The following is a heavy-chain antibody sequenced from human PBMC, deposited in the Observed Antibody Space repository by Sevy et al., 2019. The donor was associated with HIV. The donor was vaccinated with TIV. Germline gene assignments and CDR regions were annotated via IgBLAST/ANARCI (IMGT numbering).Heavy chain of an antibody. CDR1: GFTFSNAW. CDR2: IKSKTDGGTT. CDR3: TTDQIRYDFWSGYRDYYGMDV. J-gene: IGHJ6*02. D-gene: IGHD3-3*01. V-gene: IGHV3-15*01. Sequence: GESLKISCAASGFTFSNAWMSWVRQAPGKGLEWVGRIKSKTDGGTTDYAAPVKGRFTISRDDSKNTLYLQMNSLKTEDTAVYYCTTDQIRYDFWSGYRDYYGMDVWGQGTTVTVSS.